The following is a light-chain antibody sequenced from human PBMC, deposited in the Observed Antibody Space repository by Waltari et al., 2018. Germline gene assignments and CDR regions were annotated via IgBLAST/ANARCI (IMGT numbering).Light chain of an antibody. V-gene: IGKV3-20*01. J-gene: IGKJ3*01. Sequence: DIVVTQSPGTLSLSPGERAILACRASQNIPHSYLAWFQQKPGQAPRLFIAGTLNRAPGSPARCSASGFGTYFTLTISRLEPEDFAVYYCQQYGAPPFTFGPGTKVDF. CDR3: QQYGAPPFT. CDR1: QNIPHSY. CDR2: GTL.